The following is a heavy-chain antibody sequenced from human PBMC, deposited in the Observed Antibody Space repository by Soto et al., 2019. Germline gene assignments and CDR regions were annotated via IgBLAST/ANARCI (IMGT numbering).Heavy chain of an antibody. V-gene: IGHV1-18*01. CDR1: GYTFTSYG. CDR3: ARDRGYSSGYYLTIDY. J-gene: IGHJ4*02. D-gene: IGHD3-22*01. Sequence: ASVKVSCKASGYTFTSYGISWVRPAPGQGLEWMGWISAYNGNTNYAQKLQGRVTMTTDTSTSTAYMELRSLRSDDTAVYYCARDRGYSSGYYLTIDYWGQGTLVTVSS. CDR2: ISAYNGNT.